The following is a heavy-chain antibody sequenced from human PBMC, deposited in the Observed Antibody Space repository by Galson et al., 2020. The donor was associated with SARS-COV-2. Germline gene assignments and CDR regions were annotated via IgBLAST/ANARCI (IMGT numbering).Heavy chain of an antibody. J-gene: IGHJ4*02. CDR2: IDWDNDK. CDR3: ARMADGYGGYDYGSSPFDY. D-gene: IGHD5-12*01. V-gene: IGHV2-70*01. Sequence: SGPTLVKPTQTLTLTCTFSGFSPTTSGMGVTWIRQPPGKALEWLALIDWDNDKYYSTSLKTRLTISGDTSKNQVFLTMTNMDPADTATYYCARMADGYGGYDYGSSPFDYWGQGTLVTVSS. CDR1: GFSPTTSGMG.